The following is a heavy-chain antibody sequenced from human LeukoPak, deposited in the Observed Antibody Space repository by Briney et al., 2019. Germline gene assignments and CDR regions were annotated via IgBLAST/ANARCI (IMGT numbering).Heavy chain of an antibody. CDR3: ARWGGSSWPPFDY. CDR2: IKQDGSEK. Sequence: GGSLRLSCAASGFTFNSYWMSWVRQAPGKGLEWVANIKQDGSEKYYVDSVKGRFTISRDNAKNLLYLQMNSLRAEDTAVYYCARWGGSSWPPFDYWGQGTLVTVSS. CDR1: GFTFNSYW. D-gene: IGHD6-13*01. V-gene: IGHV3-7*01. J-gene: IGHJ4*02.